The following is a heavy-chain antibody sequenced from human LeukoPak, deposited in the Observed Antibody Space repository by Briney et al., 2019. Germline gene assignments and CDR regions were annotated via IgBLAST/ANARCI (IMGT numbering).Heavy chain of an antibody. CDR1: GYTFTDYY. D-gene: IGHD4-17*01. V-gene: IGHV1-2*02. J-gene: IGHJ4*02. CDR3: ARMTTVTPGPFDY. Sequence: EASVKVSCKTSGYTFTDYYMHWVRQAPGQGLEWMGWINPNSGGTNYAQKFQGRVTMTRDTSISTAYMELSSLRSDDTAVYYCARMTTVTPGPFDYWGQGILVTVSS. CDR2: INPNSGGT.